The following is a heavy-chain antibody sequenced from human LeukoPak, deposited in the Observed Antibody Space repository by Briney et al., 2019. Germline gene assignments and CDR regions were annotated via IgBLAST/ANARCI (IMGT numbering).Heavy chain of an antibody. CDR1: GFTFSNYL. V-gene: IGHV3-7*01. Sequence: QTGGSLRLSCAASGFTFSNYLMSWVRQAPGKGLEWVANIKQDGSERYYVDSVKGRFSISRDNAKNSLYLQMNSLRAEDSAVYYCARTGSTSCYGVCSFDIWGQGTMVTVSS. J-gene: IGHJ3*02. D-gene: IGHD2-2*01. CDR3: ARTGSTSCYGVCSFDI. CDR2: IKQDGSER.